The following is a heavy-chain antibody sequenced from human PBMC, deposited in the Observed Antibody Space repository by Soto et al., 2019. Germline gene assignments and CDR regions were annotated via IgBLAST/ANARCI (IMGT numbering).Heavy chain of an antibody. Sequence: PSETLSLTCTVSGGSISGYYLSWIRQPAGKGLEWIGRMYNSERTNYNPSLKSRVTMSMDTSKNQFSLKLTSVTAADTAVYFCAREPLAHSYFDLWGQGTLVTVYS. V-gene: IGHV4-4*07. J-gene: IGHJ4*02. CDR2: MYNSERT. CDR3: AREPLAHSYFDL. CDR1: GGSISGYY.